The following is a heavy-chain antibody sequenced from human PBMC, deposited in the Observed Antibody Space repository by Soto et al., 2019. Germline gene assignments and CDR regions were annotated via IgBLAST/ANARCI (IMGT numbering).Heavy chain of an antibody. D-gene: IGHD2-2*02. CDR3: ARDIKKYCSSTSCSTLGDY. J-gene: IGHJ4*02. Sequence: ASVKVSCKASGYTFTSYGISWVRQAPGQGLEWMGWISAYNGNTNYAQKLQGRVTMTTDTSTSTAYMELRSLRSDDTAVYYCARDIKKYCSSTSCSTLGDYWGQGTLVTVSS. CDR2: ISAYNGNT. CDR1: GYTFTSYG. V-gene: IGHV1-18*01.